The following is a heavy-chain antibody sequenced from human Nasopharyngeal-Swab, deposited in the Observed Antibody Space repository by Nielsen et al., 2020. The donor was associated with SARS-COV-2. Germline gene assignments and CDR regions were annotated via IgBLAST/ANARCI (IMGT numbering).Heavy chain of an antibody. D-gene: IGHD6-25*01. CDR2: INHSGST. CDR1: GGSFSGYY. J-gene: IGHJ4*02. V-gene: IGHV4-34*01. Sequence: SETLSLTCAVYGGSFSGYYWSWIRQPPGKGLEWIGEINHSGSTNYNPSLKSRVTISGDTSKNQLSLKLSSVTAADTAVYYCARTSSGRRFDYWGQGTLVTVSS. CDR3: ARTSSGRRFDY.